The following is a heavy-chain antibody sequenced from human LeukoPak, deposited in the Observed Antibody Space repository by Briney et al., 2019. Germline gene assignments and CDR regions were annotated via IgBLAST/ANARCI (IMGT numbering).Heavy chain of an antibody. J-gene: IGHJ4*02. V-gene: IGHV4-59*01. CDR3: ARVDPDSSSTLEVFDY. CDR2: IYYSGST. CDR1: GGTISSYY. D-gene: IGHD6-6*01. Sequence: SETLSLTCTVSGGTISSYYWSWIRQPPGKGLEWIGYIYYSGSTNYNPSLKSRVTISVDTSKNQFSLKLSSVTAADTAVYYCARVDPDSSSTLEVFDYWGQGTLVTVSS.